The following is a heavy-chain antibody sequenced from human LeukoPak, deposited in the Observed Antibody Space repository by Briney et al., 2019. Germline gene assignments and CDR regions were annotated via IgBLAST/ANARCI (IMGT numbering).Heavy chain of an antibody. Sequence: SETLSLTCTVSGYSISSGYYWGWIRQPPGKGLEWIGSIYYSGSTYYNPSLKSRVTISVDTSKNQFSLKLSSVTAADTAVYYCARDKTAYDSSGWFDYWGQGTLVTVSS. J-gene: IGHJ4*02. CDR2: IYYSGST. CDR3: ARDKTAYDSSGWFDY. V-gene: IGHV4-38-2*02. D-gene: IGHD3-22*01. CDR1: GYSISSGYY.